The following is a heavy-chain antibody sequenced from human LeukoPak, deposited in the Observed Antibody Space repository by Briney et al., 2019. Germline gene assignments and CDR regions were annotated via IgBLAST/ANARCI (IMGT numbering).Heavy chain of an antibody. CDR1: GGSFSGYY. CDR3: ARRTSGSYSDY. Sequence: TSSETLSLTCAVYGGSFSGYYWSWIRQPPGKGLEWIGEINHSGSTNYNPSLKSRVTISVDTSKNQFSLKLSSVTAADTAVYYCARRTSGSYSDYWGQGTLVTVSS. J-gene: IGHJ4*02. D-gene: IGHD1-26*01. CDR2: INHSGST. V-gene: IGHV4-34*01.